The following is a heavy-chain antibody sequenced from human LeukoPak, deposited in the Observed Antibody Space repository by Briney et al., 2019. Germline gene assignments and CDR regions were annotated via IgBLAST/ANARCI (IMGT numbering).Heavy chain of an antibody. D-gene: IGHD3-10*01. CDR3: ARRRMVRDSPGYYFDY. CDR1: GGSFSGYY. Sequence: SETLSLTCAVYGGSFSGYYWSWIRQPPGKGLEWIGEINHSGSTNYNPSLKSRVTISVDTSKNQFSLKLSSVTAADTAVYYCARRRMVRDSPGYYFDYWGQGTLVTVSS. J-gene: IGHJ4*02. V-gene: IGHV4-34*01. CDR2: INHSGST.